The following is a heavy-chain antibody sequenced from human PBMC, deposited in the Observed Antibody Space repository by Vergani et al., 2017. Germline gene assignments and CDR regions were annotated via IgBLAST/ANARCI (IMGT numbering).Heavy chain of an antibody. V-gene: IGHV4-61*02. Sequence: QVQLQESGPGLVKPSQTLSLTCTVSGGSISSGNYYWSWIRQPAGKGLEWIGRIYTSGSTNYNPSLKSRVTISVDTSKNQFSLKLSSVTAADTAVYYCARDHDYGDYVFYFDYWGQGTLVTVSS. J-gene: IGHJ4*02. CDR3: ARDHDYGDYVFYFDY. CDR2: IYTSGST. D-gene: IGHD4-17*01. CDR1: GGSISSGNYY.